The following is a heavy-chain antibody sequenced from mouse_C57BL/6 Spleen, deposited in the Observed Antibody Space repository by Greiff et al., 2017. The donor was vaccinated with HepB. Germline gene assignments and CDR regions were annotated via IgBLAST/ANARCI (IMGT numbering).Heavy chain of an antibody. D-gene: IGHD1-1*01. CDR1: GYTVSGCG. CDR2: INPSNGGT. Sequence: QWPGTERGKPGAAGRRGGKGSGYTVSGCGREGVEGWPGQGLEWIGNINPSNGGTNYNEKFKSKATLTVDKSSSTAYMQLSSLTSEDSAVYYCARDRDYYGSRYFDVWGTGTTVTVSS. J-gene: IGHJ1*03. V-gene: IGHV1-53*01. CDR3: ARDRDYYGSRYFDV.